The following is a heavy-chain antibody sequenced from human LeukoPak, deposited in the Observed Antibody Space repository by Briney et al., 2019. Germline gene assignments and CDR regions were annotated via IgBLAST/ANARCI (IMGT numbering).Heavy chain of an antibody. Sequence: KAGGSLRLSCAASGFTFTNAWMTWVRQAPGKGLDWVGRIKSKRDGGTIDYAAPVKGRFTISRDDSKDTLYLQMNNLKIEDAAIYYCTTVGSAWNFDYWGQGTLVTVSS. CDR3: TTVGSAWNFDY. CDR2: IKSKRDGGTI. J-gene: IGHJ4*02. V-gene: IGHV3-15*01. D-gene: IGHD6-25*01. CDR1: GFTFTNAW.